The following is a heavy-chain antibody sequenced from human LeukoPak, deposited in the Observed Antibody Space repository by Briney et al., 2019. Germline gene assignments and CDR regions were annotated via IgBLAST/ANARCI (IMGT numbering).Heavy chain of an antibody. V-gene: IGHV3-30*02. J-gene: IGHJ4*02. D-gene: IGHD1-26*01. CDR1: GFTFSSYG. CDR3: AKDLGSGSYFTYFDY. Sequence: PGGSLRLSCAASGFTFSSYGMHWVRQAPGKGLEWVVFIRYDGSNKYYADSVKGRFTISRDNSKNTLYLQMNSLRAEDTAVYYCAKDLGSGSYFTYFDYWGQGTLVTVSS. CDR2: IRYDGSNK.